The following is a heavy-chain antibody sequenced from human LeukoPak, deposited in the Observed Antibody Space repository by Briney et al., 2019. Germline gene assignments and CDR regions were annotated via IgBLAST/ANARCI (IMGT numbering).Heavy chain of an antibody. CDR3: VRRKIVLMVYAILEGRGFDP. J-gene: IGHJ5*02. CDR2: INHSGST. D-gene: IGHD2-8*01. CDR1: GGSFSGYY. V-gene: IGHV4-34*01. Sequence: SETLSLTCAVYGGSFSGYYWSWIRQPPGKGLEWTGEINHSGSTNYNPSLKSRVTISVDTSKNQFSLKLSSVTAADTAVYYCVRRKIVLMVYAILEGRGFDPWGQGTLVTVSS.